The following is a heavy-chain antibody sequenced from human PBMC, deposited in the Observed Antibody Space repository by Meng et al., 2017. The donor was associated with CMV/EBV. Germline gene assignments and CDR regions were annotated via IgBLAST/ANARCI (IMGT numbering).Heavy chain of an antibody. Sequence: HVQLQGSGPGLVRPSQAPSLTCTVSGGSISSGDYYWSWIRQPPGKGLEWIGYIYYSGSTYYNPSLKSRVTISVDTSKNQFSLKLSSVTAADTAVYYCARAQYSSSCDYWGQGTLVTVSS. D-gene: IGHD6-13*01. J-gene: IGHJ4*02. CDR1: GGSISSGDYY. CDR3: ARAQYSSSCDY. V-gene: IGHV4-30-4*08. CDR2: IYYSGST.